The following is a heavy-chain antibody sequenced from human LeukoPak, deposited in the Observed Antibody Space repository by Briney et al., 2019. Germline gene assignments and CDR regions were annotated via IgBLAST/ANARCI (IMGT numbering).Heavy chain of an antibody. V-gene: IGHV4-34*01. J-gene: IGHJ5*02. CDR2: INHSGST. CDR3: ARGNSGSYAYWFDP. D-gene: IGHD3-10*01. Sequence: SETLSLTCADYGGSFSGYYWSWIRQPPGKGLEWIGEINHSGSTNYNPSLKSRVTISVDTSKNQFSLKLSSVTAADTAVYYCARGNSGSYAYWFDPWGQGTLVTVSS. CDR1: GGSFSGYY.